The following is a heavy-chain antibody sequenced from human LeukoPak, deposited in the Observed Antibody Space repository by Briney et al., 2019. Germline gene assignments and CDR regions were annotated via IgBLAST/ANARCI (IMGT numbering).Heavy chain of an antibody. CDR2: ITGTGDST. J-gene: IGHJ4*02. CDR3: ANSGSSSGTGSAGY. V-gene: IGHV3-23*01. CDR1: GFTFSSYA. Sequence: PGGSLRLSCAASGFTFSSYAMNWVCQAPGKGLEWVSGITGTGDSTYYADSVKGRFTISRDNSKKTLYLQMNSLRAEDTAVYHCANSGSSSGTGSAGYWGQGTLVTVPS. D-gene: IGHD1-26*01.